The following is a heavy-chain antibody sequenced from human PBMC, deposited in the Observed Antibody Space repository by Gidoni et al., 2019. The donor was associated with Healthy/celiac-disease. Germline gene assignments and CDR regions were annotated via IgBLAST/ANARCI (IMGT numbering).Heavy chain of an antibody. CDR1: GFPFSSYS. D-gene: IGHD1-26*01. J-gene: IGHJ4*02. CDR2: ISSSSSYI. Sequence: EVQLVESGGGLVKPGGSLRLSCAASGFPFSSYSMNWVRQAPGKGLEWVSSISSSSSYIYYADSVKGRFTISRDNAKNSLYLQMNSLRAEDTAVYYCARGYSGSYRGIDYWGQGTLVTVSS. V-gene: IGHV3-21*01. CDR3: ARGYSGSYRGIDY.